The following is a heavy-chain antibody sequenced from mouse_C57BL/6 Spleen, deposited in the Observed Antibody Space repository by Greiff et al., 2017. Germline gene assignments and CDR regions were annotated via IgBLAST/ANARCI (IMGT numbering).Heavy chain of an antibody. CDR3: TAGRGDAMDY. CDR2: IRLKSDNYAT. Sequence: EVKVEESGGGLVQPGGSMKLSCVASGFTFSNYWMNWVRQSPEKGLEWVAQIRLKSDNYATHYAESVKGRFTISRDDSKSSVYLQMNNLRAEDTGIYYCTAGRGDAMDYWGQGTSVTVSS. CDR1: GFTFSNYW. J-gene: IGHJ4*01. V-gene: IGHV6-3*01. D-gene: IGHD1-1*01.